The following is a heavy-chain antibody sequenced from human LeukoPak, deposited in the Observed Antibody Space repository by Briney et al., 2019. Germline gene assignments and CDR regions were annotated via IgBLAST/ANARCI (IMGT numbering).Heavy chain of an antibody. J-gene: IGHJ1*01. V-gene: IGHV3-48*01. CDR2: ISSSSTI. CDR3: ARDKYFQH. CDR1: GFTFSSYS. Sequence: PGGSLRLSCAASGFTFSSYSMNWVRQAPGKGLEWVSYISSSSTIYYADSVKGRFTISRDNAKNSLYLQMNSLRAEDTAVYYCARDKYFQHWGQGTLVTVSS.